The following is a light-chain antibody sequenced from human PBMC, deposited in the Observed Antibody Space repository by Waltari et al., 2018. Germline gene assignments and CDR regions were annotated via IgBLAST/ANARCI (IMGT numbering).Light chain of an antibody. CDR1: SSDVGGYNY. V-gene: IGLV2-14*03. Sequence: QSALTQPASVSGSPGQSITISCTGTSSDVGGYNYVSWYQQHPGKAPKLIIYDVSNRPSGVANRFSGSKSGNTAALTISGLQAEDETDDYCSSYTSSSTPYVFGTGTKVTVL. CDR2: DVS. CDR3: SSYTSSSTPYV. J-gene: IGLJ1*01.